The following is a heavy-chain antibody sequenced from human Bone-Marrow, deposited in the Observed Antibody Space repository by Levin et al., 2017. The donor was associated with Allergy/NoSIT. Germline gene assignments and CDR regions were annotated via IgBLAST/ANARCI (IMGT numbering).Heavy chain of an antibody. D-gene: IGHD2-21*01. Sequence: ASVKVSCKGSGYTFTSYWIAWVRQMPGKGLEWVGIMYPGDSETRYSPSFQGQVTISADKSISTAYPQWNSLKPSDTAVYYCARTPPNCGTNCYLYWCFDIWGRGTPDPVS. CDR1: GYTFTSYW. CDR3: ARTPPNCGTNCYLYWCFDI. V-gene: IGHV5-51*01. CDR2: MYPGDSET. J-gene: IGHJ2*01.